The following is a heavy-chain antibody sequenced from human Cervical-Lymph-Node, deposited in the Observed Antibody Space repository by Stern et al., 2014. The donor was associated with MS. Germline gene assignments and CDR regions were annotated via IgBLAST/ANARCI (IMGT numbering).Heavy chain of an antibody. J-gene: IGHJ3*02. V-gene: IGHV4-59*13. Sequence: QVQLQESGPGLVKPSETLSLTCTVSGASISSAFWSWFRQPPGQGLEWIGDIFYNGNTNYNPSLKSRVTISVDTSKTQFSLTLTSVTAADTAVYYCARLRTVTTYHDALDIWGQGAKVTVSS. CDR3: ARLRTVTTYHDALDI. CDR2: IFYNGNT. D-gene: IGHD4-17*01. CDR1: GASISSAF.